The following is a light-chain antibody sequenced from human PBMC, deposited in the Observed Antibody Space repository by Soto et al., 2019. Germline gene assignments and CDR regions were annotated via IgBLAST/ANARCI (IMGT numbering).Light chain of an antibody. CDR2: DES. Sequence: SYELPQPPSVSVAPGQTARITCGGDNIGSKTVHWYQQKSGQAPVLVVYDESDRPSGIPERFSGSNSGNTATLTISRVEAGDEADYYCQVWHSSSDHYVFGTGTKV. V-gene: IGLV3-21*02. CDR1: NIGSKT. CDR3: QVWHSSSDHYV. J-gene: IGLJ1*01.